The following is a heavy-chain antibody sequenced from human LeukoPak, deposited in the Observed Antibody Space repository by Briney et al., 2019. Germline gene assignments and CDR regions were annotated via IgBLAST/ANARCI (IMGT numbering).Heavy chain of an antibody. CDR1: GGSFSGFY. D-gene: IGHD5-24*01. V-gene: IGHV4-34*01. CDR3: ARGLGEGYPDS. CDR2: VNHSRGT. J-gene: IGHJ4*02. Sequence: PSETLSLTCAVHGGSFSGFYWTWMRQPPGKGPEWIGEVNHSRGTNYNPSLKSRVTISEDTFKNQFSLNLTSVTAADTAVYYCARGLGEGYPDSWGQGTLVTVSS.